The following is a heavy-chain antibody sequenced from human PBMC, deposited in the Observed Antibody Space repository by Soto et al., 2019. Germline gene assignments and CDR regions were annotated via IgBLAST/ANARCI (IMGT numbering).Heavy chain of an antibody. CDR1: GYTFTSYD. Sequence: GASVKVSCKASGYTFTSYDINWVRQANGQGLEWMGWMNPNSGNTGYAQKFQGRVTMTRNTSISTAYMELSSLRSEDTAVYYCASGLDYGDNYYYYGMDVWGQGTTVTVSS. CDR3: ASGLDYGDNYYYYGMDV. CDR2: MNPNSGNT. V-gene: IGHV1-8*01. D-gene: IGHD4-17*01. J-gene: IGHJ6*02.